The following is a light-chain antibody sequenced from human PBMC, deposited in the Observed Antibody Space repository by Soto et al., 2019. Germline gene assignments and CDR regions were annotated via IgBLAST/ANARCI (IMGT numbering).Light chain of an antibody. V-gene: IGKV3-11*01. CDR2: DAS. CDR3: QQRSKWPLT. J-gene: IGKJ2*01. CDR1: QSVSSY. Sequence: EIVLTQSPATLSLSSGDRATLSCRASQSVSSYLTWYQQKPGQAPRLLIYDASNRATGIPTRFSGSGSGTDFTLTISSLEPEDFAVYYCQQRSKWPLTFGQGTKLEIK.